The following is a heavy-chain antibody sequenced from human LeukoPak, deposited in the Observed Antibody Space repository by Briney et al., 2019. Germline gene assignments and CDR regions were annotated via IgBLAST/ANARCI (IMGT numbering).Heavy chain of an antibody. CDR1: GGFISSYY. CDR2: IYTSGST. J-gene: IGHJ6*03. CDR3: ARDGCSSTSCYLDYYYYMDV. V-gene: IGHV4-4*07. D-gene: IGHD2-2*01. Sequence: PSETLSLTCTVSGGFISSYYWSWIRQPARKGLEWIGRIYTSGSTNYNPSLKSRVNMSVDTSKNQFSLKLSSVTAADTAVYYCARDGCSSTSCYLDYYYYMDVWGKGTTVTVSS.